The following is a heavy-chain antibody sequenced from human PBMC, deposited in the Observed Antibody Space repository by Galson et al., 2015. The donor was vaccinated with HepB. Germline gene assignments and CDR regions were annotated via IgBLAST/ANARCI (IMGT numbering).Heavy chain of an antibody. CDR1: GFTVNNNY. D-gene: IGHD5-24*01. CDR3: VRGPVEMATN. J-gene: IGHJ4*02. V-gene: IGHV3-53*01. Sequence: SLRLSCAASGFTVNNNYMSWVRQAPGKGLEWVSLIYGGGSTYYADSVKGRFTISRDNSKNTLYLQMNSLRAEDTAVYYCVRGPVEMATNWGQGTLVTVSS. CDR2: IYGGGST.